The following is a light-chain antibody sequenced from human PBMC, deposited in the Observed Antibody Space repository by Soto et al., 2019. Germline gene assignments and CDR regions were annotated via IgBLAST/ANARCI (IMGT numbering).Light chain of an antibody. CDR3: QQYKRDLYT. J-gene: IGKJ2*01. Sequence: DIEMTQSPSTLSASVGDRVIITCRASQSVSNWLAWFQQKPGKAPKLLIYDASTLESGVPSRFSGSGSGTEFSLTISRLQPDDVATYYCQQYKRDLYTFGQGTKLEIK. V-gene: IGKV1-5*01. CDR1: QSVSNW. CDR2: DAS.